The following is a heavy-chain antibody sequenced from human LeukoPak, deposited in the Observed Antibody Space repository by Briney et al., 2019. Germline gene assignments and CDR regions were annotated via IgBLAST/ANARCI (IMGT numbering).Heavy chain of an antibody. D-gene: IGHD2-15*01. CDR2: MWYDGSRK. CDR1: GITLTTYG. J-gene: IGHJ4*02. Sequence: GGSLRLSCAASGITLTTYGVHWVRQSPGKGLEWVAVMWYDGSRKYYGDSVKGRFTMSRDDPKNTLYLQMNSLKAEDTAVYYCARDGGSGLDYWGQGTLVTVSS. CDR3: ARDGGSGLDY. V-gene: IGHV3-33*01.